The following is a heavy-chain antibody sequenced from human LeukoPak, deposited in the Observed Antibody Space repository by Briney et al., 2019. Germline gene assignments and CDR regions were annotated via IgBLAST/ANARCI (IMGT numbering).Heavy chain of an antibody. J-gene: IGHJ4*02. CDR3: AKDKSVSADYYFDY. CDR1: GFTFSSYG. V-gene: IGHV3-30*18. D-gene: IGHD5/OR15-5a*01. CDR2: ISTDGNDK. Sequence: GGSLRLSCAASGFTFSSYGMHWVRQAPGKGLEWLTVISTDGNDKHYADSVKGRFTVSRDNSKNTPFLQMNNLRAEDTAVYYCAKDKSVSADYYFDYWGQGALVTVSS.